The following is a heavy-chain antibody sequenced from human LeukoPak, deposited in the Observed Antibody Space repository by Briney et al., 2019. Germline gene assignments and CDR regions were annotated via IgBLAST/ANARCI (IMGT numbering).Heavy chain of an antibody. CDR2: INPNSGGT. Sequence: ASVKVSCKASGGTVSRYPISWVRQAPGQGLEWMGWINPNSGGTNYAQKFQGRVTMTRDTSISTAYMELSRLRSDDTAVYYCARDSSSSPYYYYYMDVWGKGTTVTVSS. CDR3: ARDSSSSPYYYYYMDV. V-gene: IGHV1-2*02. CDR1: GGTVSRYP. D-gene: IGHD6-6*01. J-gene: IGHJ6*03.